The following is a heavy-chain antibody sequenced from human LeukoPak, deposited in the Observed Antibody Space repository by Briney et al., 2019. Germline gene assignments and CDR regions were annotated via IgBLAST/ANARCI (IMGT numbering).Heavy chain of an antibody. CDR1: GLPLSSYG. V-gene: IGHV3-53*01. J-gene: IGHJ3*02. Sequence: GGSLRLSCEPSGLPLSSYGMHWARQVPGKGREWVSFIYSGGSTYYADSVKGRFTISRDNSKNTLYLQMNSLRAEDTAVYYCGRYLVVRAAIHGDAFDIWGQGTLVTVSS. D-gene: IGHD2-2*02. CDR2: IYSGGST. CDR3: GRYLVVRAAIHGDAFDI.